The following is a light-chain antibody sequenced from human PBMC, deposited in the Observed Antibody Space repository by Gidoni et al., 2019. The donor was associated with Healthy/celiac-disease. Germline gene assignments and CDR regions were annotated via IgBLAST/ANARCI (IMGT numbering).Light chain of an antibody. CDR2: DNN. J-gene: IGLJ3*02. V-gene: IGLV1-51*01. CDR3: GTWDSSLSAGV. Sequence: QSVLTQPPSLSAAPGQKVTISCSGSSPNIGNNYVSWYQQLPGTAPKLLIYDNNKQPSGIPDRFSGSKSGTSATLGITGLQTGDEADYYCGTWDSSLSAGVFGGGTKLTVL. CDR1: SPNIGNNY.